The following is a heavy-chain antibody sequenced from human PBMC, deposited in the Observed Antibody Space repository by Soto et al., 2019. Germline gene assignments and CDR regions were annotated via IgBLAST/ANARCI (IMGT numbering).Heavy chain of an antibody. CDR1: GGSFSGYY. V-gene: IGHV4-34*01. D-gene: IGHD2-2*01. Sequence: NPSETLSLTCAVYGGSFSGYYWSWIRQPPGKGLEWIGEINHSGSTNYNPSLKSRVTISVDTSKNQFSLKLSSVTAADTAVYYCASQPHYGMDVWGQGTTVTVSS. CDR2: INHSGST. CDR3: ASQPHYGMDV. J-gene: IGHJ6*02.